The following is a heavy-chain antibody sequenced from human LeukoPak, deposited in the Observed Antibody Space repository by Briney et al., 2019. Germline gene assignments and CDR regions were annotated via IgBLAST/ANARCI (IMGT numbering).Heavy chain of an antibody. CDR2: IYYSGST. CDR1: GGSISSYY. D-gene: IGHD3-10*01. V-gene: IGHV4-59*01. CDR3: AREASLRGIHTPYYFDY. J-gene: IGHJ4*02. Sequence: KPSETLSLTCTVSGGSISSYYWSWIRQPPGKGLEWIGYIYYSGSTNYNPSLKSRDTISVDTSKNQFSLKLSSVTAADTAVYYCAREASLRGIHTPYYFDYWGQGTLVTVSS.